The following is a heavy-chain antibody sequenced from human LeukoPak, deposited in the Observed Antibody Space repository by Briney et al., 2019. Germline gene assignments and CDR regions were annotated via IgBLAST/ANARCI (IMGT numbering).Heavy chain of an antibody. CDR1: GGSISSSGYY. J-gene: IGHJ4*02. D-gene: IGHD3-22*01. CDR3: ASSDSSGYYPFDY. Sequence: SETLSLTCTVSGGSISSSGYYWGWIRQPPGKGLEWIGSVYYSGSTYYNPSLKSRVTISVDTSKNQFSLKLSSVTAADTAVYYCASSDSSGYYPFDYWGQGTLVTVSS. CDR2: VYYSGST. V-gene: IGHV4-39*01.